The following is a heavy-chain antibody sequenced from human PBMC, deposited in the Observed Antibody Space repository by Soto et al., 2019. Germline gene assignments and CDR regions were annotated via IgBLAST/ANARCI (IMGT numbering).Heavy chain of an antibody. V-gene: IGHV3-49*04. D-gene: IGHD3-10*01. CDR3: TSGSGIYLVDY. CDR2: IRSKTRGGTA. Sequence: QPGGSLRLSCTGSGFTFGDSPMSWVRHAPGKGLDWVGFIRSKTRGGTAEYAASVKGRVTISRDDSKSIAYLQINGLKTEDTAVYYCTSGSGIYLVDYWGQGTLVTVSS. J-gene: IGHJ4*02. CDR1: GFTFGDSP.